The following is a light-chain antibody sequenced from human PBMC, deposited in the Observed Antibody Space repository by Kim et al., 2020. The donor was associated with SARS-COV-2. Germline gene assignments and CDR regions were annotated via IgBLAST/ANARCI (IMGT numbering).Light chain of an antibody. Sequence: PGHEITISCTGTSSDVGGYNYVSWYQQHPGKAPKLMIYDVSKRPSGVSNRFSGSKSGNTASLTISGLQAEDEADYYCSSYTSSLWVFGGGTQLTVL. V-gene: IGLV2-14*04. CDR3: SSYTSSLWV. CDR1: SSDVGGYNY. CDR2: DVS. J-gene: IGLJ3*02.